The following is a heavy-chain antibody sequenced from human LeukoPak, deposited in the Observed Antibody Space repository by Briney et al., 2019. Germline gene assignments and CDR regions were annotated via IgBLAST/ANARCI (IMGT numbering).Heavy chain of an antibody. J-gene: IGHJ6*03. D-gene: IGHD5-18*01. CDR3: AKDGKGYSYGYYYYYYMDV. V-gene: IGHV3-21*04. CDR2: ISSGGTYK. CDR1: GFTFSDYT. Sequence: GGSLRLSCAASGFTFSDYTMNWVRQAPGKGLEWVSSISSGGTYKYYADSVKGRFTISRDNAQNSLYLQMNSLRAEDTAVYYCAKDGKGYSYGYYYYYYMDVWGKGTTVTVSS.